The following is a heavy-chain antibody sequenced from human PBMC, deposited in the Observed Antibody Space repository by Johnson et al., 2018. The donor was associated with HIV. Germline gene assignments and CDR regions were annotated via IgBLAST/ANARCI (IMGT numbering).Heavy chain of an antibody. D-gene: IGHD1-26*01. CDR3: AREGIVGATDDAFDI. V-gene: IGHV3-9*01. CDR1: GFTFDDYA. Sequence: VQLVESGGGLVQPGRSLRLSCAASGFTFDDYAMHWVRQAPGKSLEWVSGISWNSGSIGYADSVKGRFTISRDNAKNSLYLQMNSLRAEDTAVYYCAREGIVGATDDAFDIWGQGTMVTVSS. CDR2: ISWNSGSI. J-gene: IGHJ3*02.